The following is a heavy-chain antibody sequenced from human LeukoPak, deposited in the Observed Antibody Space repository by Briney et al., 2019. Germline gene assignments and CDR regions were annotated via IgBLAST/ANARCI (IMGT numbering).Heavy chain of an antibody. CDR1: GYTFTSYD. CDR3: ARGRRYGYGSGRESGY. Sequence: ASVKVSCKASGYTFTSYDINWVRQATGRGLEWIGWMNPNSGNTGYAQKFQGRVTMTRNTSISTAYMELSSLRSEDTAVYYCARGRRYGYGSGRESGYWGQGTLVTVSS. J-gene: IGHJ4*02. CDR2: MNPNSGNT. D-gene: IGHD3-10*01. V-gene: IGHV1-8*01.